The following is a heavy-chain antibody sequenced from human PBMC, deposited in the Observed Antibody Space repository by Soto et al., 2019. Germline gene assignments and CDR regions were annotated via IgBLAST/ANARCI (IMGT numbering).Heavy chain of an antibody. Sequence: QVQLVQSGAEVKKPGASVKVSCKASGYTFTGYYMHWVRQAPGQGLEWMGWINPNSGGTNYAQKVQGRVTMTRDTSISTAYMELSRLRSDDTAVYYCARAQLGPTDWFDPWGLGTLVTVPS. D-gene: IGHD3-16*01. CDR2: INPNSGGT. CDR1: GYTFTGYY. V-gene: IGHV1-2*02. J-gene: IGHJ5*02. CDR3: ARAQLGPTDWFDP.